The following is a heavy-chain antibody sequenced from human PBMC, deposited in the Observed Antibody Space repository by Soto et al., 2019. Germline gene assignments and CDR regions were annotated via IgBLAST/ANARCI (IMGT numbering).Heavy chain of an antibody. CDR1: GFTFSSYG. J-gene: IGHJ6*02. D-gene: IGHD5-18*01. CDR3: ARDRSAREQLWLTPNYYYGMDV. CDR2: IWYDGSNK. V-gene: IGHV3-33*01. Sequence: GGSLRLSCAASGFTFSSYGMHWVRQAPGKGLEWVAVIWYDGSNKYYADSVKGRFTISRDNSKNTLYPQMNSLRAEDTAVYYCARDRSAREQLWLTPNYYYGMDVWGQGTTVTVSS.